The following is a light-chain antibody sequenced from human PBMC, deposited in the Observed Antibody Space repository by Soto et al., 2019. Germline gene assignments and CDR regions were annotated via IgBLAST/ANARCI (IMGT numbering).Light chain of an antibody. CDR1: ESIRDY. Sequence: LAASGESVDISSCLASESIRDYLNWYQQKPGKAPNLLIYAASSLQSGVPSRFSGGGPGTEFTLTISSLQPDDIATYYCEQSYNIPRTFGRGTRLEIK. CDR3: EQSYNIPRT. V-gene: IGKV1-39*01. CDR2: AAS. J-gene: IGKJ5*01.